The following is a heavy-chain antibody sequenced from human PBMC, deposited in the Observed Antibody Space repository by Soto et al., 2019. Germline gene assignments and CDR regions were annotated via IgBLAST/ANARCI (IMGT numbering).Heavy chain of an antibody. J-gene: IGHJ4*02. Sequence: QVQLVQSGAEEKKPGASVKVSCKASGYTFTSYAMHWVRQAPGQRLELMGWMNAGNGNTKYSQKFQGRVTITRDTSASTAYMELSSLRSEDTAVYYCAGGTVVTHFDYWGQGTLVTVSS. D-gene: IGHD2-15*01. CDR2: MNAGNGNT. V-gene: IGHV1-3*05. CDR3: AGGTVVTHFDY. CDR1: GYTFTSYA.